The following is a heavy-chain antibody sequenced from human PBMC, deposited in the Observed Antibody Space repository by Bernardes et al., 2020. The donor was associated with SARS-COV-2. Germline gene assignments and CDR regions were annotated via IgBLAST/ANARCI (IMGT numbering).Heavy chain of an antibody. D-gene: IGHD2-21*02. V-gene: IGHV4-39*01. Sequence: TLSLTCTVSGDSISSSNYYWGWIRQPPGKGLEWIGSIYSSGSSYYNPSLQSRVRESIDTSKNQFSLRLSFVTAADTAVYYCAGSSCGIDCYIGGLRSWDYGMDVWGQGTTVTVSS. CDR1: GDSISSSNYY. J-gene: IGHJ6*02. CDR2: IYSSGSS. CDR3: AGSSCGIDCYIGGLRSWDYGMDV.